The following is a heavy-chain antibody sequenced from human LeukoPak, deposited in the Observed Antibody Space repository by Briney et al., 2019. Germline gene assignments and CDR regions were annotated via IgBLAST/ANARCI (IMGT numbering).Heavy chain of an antibody. D-gene: IGHD2-15*01. CDR3: AKYCSGGNCYSGLY. V-gene: IGHV3-30*18. CDR1: GFTFSNYG. Sequence: GRSLRLSCAASGFTFSNYGMHWVRQAPGKGLEWVAVISYDGSNKYYTDSVKGRFTISRDNSRNTLYLQMNSLRAEDTAVYYCAKYCSGGNCYSGLYWGQGTLVTVSS. J-gene: IGHJ4*02. CDR2: ISYDGSNK.